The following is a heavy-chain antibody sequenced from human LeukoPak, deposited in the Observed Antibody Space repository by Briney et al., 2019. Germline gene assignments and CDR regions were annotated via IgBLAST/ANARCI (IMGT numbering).Heavy chain of an antibody. D-gene: IGHD2-15*01. CDR2: INPNSGGT. V-gene: IGHV1-2*02. CDR1: GYTFTGYY. CDR3: ARSPRGYCSGGSCYSYGY. J-gene: IGHJ4*02. Sequence: ASVKVSCKASGYTFTGYYMHWVRQAPGQGLEWMGRINPNSGGTNYAQKFQGRVTMTRDTSISTAYMELSRLRSDDTAVYYCARSPRGYCSGGSCYSYGYWGQGTLVAVS.